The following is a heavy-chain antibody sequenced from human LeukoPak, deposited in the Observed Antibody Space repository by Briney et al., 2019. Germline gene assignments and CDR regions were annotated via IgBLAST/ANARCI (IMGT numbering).Heavy chain of an antibody. CDR2: INPKNGGT. CDR1: GYTFTDYY. CDR3: ARLATWGS. V-gene: IGHV1-2*02. Sequence: ASVKVSCKASGYTFTDYYIHWVRQAPGQGLEWMGWINPKNGGTNYAQKFQGRVTMTRDTSISTAYMEMSTLRSDVTAVYYCARLATWGSWGQGTMVTVSS. D-gene: IGHD3-16*01. J-gene: IGHJ3*01.